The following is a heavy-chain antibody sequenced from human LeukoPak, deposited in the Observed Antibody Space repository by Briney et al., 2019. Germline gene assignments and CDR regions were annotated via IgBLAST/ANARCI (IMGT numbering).Heavy chain of an antibody. J-gene: IGHJ4*02. D-gene: IGHD3-9*01. CDR2: INAGNGNT. Sequence: ASVKVSCKASGYTFTSYAMHWVRQAPGQRLEWMGWINAGNGNTKYSQKFQGRVTITRDTSASTAYMELSSLRSEGTAVYYCAREALDPYYDILTGYYFLDYWGQGTLVTVSS. CDR3: AREALDPYYDILTGYYFLDY. V-gene: IGHV1-3*01. CDR1: GYTFTSYA.